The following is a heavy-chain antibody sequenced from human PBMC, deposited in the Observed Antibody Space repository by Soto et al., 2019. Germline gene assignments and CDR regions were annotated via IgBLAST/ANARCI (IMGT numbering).Heavy chain of an antibody. CDR3: ARRVLEHSSGWILWFDP. CDR1: GGTFSSYA. Sequence: SVKVSCKASGGTFSSYAISWVRQAPGQGLEWMGRIIPIFGTANYAQKFQGRVTITADESTSTAYMELSSLRSEDTAVYYCARRVLEHSSGWILWFDPWGQGTLVTVSS. J-gene: IGHJ5*02. CDR2: IIPIFGTA. D-gene: IGHD6-19*01. V-gene: IGHV1-69*13.